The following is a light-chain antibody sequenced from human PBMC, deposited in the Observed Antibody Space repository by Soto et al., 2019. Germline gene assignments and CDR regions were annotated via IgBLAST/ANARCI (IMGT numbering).Light chain of an antibody. V-gene: IGKV1-5*01. CDR3: QQSDTYPVT. J-gene: IGKJ5*01. Sequence: FEVPQSPSTLSASVGDRVTITCRASQSIGTWLAWYQHRPGKAPSLLIYDASTLRSGVPSRFSGSGSGTEFTLSIRCLQADDFATYYCQQSDTYPVTVAGGTRLEI. CDR2: DAS. CDR1: QSIGTW.